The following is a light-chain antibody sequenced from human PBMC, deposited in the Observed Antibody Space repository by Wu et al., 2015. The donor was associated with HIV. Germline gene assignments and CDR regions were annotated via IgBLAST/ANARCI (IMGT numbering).Light chain of an antibody. CDR2: DAS. J-gene: IGKJ4*01. Sequence: DIQMTQSPSSLSASVGDRVTITCQASQDISNYLNWYQQKPGKAPKLLIYDASNLETGVPSRFSGSGSGTDFTFTICSLQPEDIATYYCQQYDNLPXTFGGGPRWR. V-gene: IGKV1-33*01. CDR1: QDISNY. CDR3: QQYDNLPXT.